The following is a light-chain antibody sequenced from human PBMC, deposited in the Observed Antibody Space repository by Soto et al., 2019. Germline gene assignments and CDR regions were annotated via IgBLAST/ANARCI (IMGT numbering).Light chain of an antibody. Sequence: DIQLTQSPSSVTASAGDRVTISCRASQYIGTYLNWYQHKHGQAPRLLIYAATSLRSGVPSRFSGSGSVTDFTLTISSLQPEDFASYYCQEAFSAPITFGQGTRLEIK. V-gene: IGKV1-39*01. J-gene: IGKJ5*01. CDR2: AAT. CDR1: QYIGTY. CDR3: QEAFSAPIT.